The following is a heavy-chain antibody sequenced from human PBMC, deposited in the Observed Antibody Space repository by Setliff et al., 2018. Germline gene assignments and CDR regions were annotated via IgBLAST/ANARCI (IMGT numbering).Heavy chain of an antibody. J-gene: IGHJ4*02. Sequence: SETLSLTCTVSGGSVNSHYWSWIRQPPGKGLEWIGFIFYSGDTKSNHSLKSRVTMSVDTSKNQFSLRLTSVTAADTAVYYCARDRTFYGSGTYTRWFDYWGQGTLVTVSS. CDR1: GGSVNSHY. V-gene: IGHV4-59*02. D-gene: IGHD3-10*01. CDR2: IFYSGDT. CDR3: ARDRTFYGSGTYTRWFDY.